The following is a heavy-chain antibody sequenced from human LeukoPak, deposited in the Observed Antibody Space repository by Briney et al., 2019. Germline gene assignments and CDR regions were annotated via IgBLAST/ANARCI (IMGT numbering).Heavy chain of an antibody. CDR1: GYTFTSYA. J-gene: IGHJ5*02. CDR3: ARLTYYYDSSGQNWFDP. V-gene: IGHV1-3*01. CDR2: INAGNGNT. D-gene: IGHD3-22*01. Sequence: ASVTASCKASGYTFTSYAMHWVRQAPGQRPEWMGWINAGNGNTKYSQKFQGRVTITRDTSASTAYMELSSLRSEDTAVYYCARLTYYYDSSGQNWFDPWGQGTLVTVSS.